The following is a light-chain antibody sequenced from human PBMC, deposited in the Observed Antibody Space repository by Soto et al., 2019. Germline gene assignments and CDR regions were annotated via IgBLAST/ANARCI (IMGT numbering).Light chain of an antibody. J-gene: IGLJ2*01. Sequence: QSALTQPASVSGSPRQSITISCTGTSSDVGGYDYVSWYQQHPGKAPKLLIHNVSNRPSGVSNRFSGSKSGNTASLTVSGLQAEDEADYYCSSFTRTTTVVFGGGTKLTVL. CDR3: SSFTRTTTVV. CDR1: SSDVGGYDY. V-gene: IGLV2-14*03. CDR2: NVS.